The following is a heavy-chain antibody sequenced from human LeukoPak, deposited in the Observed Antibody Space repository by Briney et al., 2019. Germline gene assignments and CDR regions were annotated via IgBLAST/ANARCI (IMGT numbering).Heavy chain of an antibody. Sequence: GGPLRPFCAACAFTFTSFAMPWVRQARGRGLEWVSIIGGCGGGTFYADSVKGRFTISRDNSKNTLYLQMNSRRVDDTAVYYCAKGSSSGWSKFDYWGQGTLVTVSS. D-gene: IGHD6-19*01. CDR3: AKGSSSGWSKFDY. CDR1: AFTFTSFA. J-gene: IGHJ4*02. CDR2: IGGCGGGT. V-gene: IGHV3-23*01.